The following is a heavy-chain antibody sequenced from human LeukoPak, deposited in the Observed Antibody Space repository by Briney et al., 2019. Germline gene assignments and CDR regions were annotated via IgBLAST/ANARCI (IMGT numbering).Heavy chain of an antibody. CDR3: TTIAAAGTSFTYFDY. V-gene: IGHV4-4*02. Sequence: SETLSLTCAVSGGSISSSNWWSWVRQPPGKGLEWIGEIYHSGSTNYSPSLKSRVTISVDKSKNQFSLKLSSVTAADTAVYYCTTIAAAGTSFTYFDYWGQGTLVTVSS. CDR1: GGSISSSNW. D-gene: IGHD6-13*01. CDR2: IYHSGST. J-gene: IGHJ4*02.